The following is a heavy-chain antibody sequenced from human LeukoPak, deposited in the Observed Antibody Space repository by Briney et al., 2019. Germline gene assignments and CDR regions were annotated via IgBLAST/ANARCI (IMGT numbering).Heavy chain of an antibody. CDR3: ARDGRDYGDYGVFDY. CDR1: GGSISSGGYY. Sequence: PAETLSLTCTVSGGSISSGGYYWSWIRQHPGKGLEWIGYIYYSGSTYYNPSLKSRVTISVDTSKNQFSLKLSSVTAADTGVYYCARDGRDYGDYGVFDYWGQGTLVTVSS. J-gene: IGHJ4*02. D-gene: IGHD4-17*01. V-gene: IGHV4-31*03. CDR2: IYYSGST.